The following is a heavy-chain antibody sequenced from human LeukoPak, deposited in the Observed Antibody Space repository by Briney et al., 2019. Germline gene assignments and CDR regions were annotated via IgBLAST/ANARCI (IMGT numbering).Heavy chain of an antibody. V-gene: IGHV3-48*03. Sequence: GGSLRLSRASSGFTYRSYEMHWVRQAREKGREWVSYISSSGSTIYYADSVKGRITISRDNAKNSLYLQMNSLRAEDTAVYYCARDLFPDYWGQGTLVTVSS. CDR3: ARDLFPDY. J-gene: IGHJ4*02. CDR1: GFTYRSYE. CDR2: ISSSGSTI. D-gene: IGHD3-3*01.